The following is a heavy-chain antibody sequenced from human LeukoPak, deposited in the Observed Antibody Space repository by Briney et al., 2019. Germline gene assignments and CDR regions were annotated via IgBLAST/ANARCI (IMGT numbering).Heavy chain of an antibody. CDR1: GYSFTSYW. CDR3: ARLSRPGSWFEDWFDP. J-gene: IGHJ5*02. D-gene: IGHD6-13*01. CDR2: IDPSDSYT. Sequence: GESLKISCKGSGYSFTSYWISWVRQMPGKGLEWMGRIDPSDSYTNYSPSFQGHVTISADKSISTAYLQWSSLKASDTAMYYCARLSRPGSWFEDWFDPWGQGTLVTVSS. V-gene: IGHV5-10-1*01.